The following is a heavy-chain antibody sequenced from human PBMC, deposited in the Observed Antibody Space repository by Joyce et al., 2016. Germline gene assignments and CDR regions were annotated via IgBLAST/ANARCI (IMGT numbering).Heavy chain of an antibody. D-gene: IGHD3-10*02. J-gene: IGHJ5*02. CDR3: ARHVTDWFDP. CDR2: IDPRNSYS. CDR1: GYSFTSHW. Sequence: EVQLVQSGAEVKKPGEPLRISCTGSGYSFTSHWISWVRQMPGKGLEWMGRIDPRNSYSDYSPSFEGHVTISVDKTISAAYLQWSSLRASDTAIYYCARHVTDWFDPWGQGTLVTVSS. V-gene: IGHV5-10-1*01.